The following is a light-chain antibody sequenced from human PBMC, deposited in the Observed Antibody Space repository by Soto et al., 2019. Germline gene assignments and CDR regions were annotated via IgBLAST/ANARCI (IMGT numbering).Light chain of an antibody. J-gene: IGLJ1*01. Sequence: QSVLTQPASVSGSPGQSITISCTGTSSDAGTYNLVSWYQHHPGKAPKLMIYEGSKRPSGVSNRFSGSKSGNTASLTISGLQAEAEADYYCCSYAGSSTYVFGTGTQLTVL. V-gene: IGLV2-23*01. CDR3: CSYAGSSTYV. CDR2: EGS. CDR1: SSDAGTYNL.